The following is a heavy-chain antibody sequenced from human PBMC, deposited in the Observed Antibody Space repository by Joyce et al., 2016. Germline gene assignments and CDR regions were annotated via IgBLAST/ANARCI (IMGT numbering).Heavy chain of an antibody. V-gene: IGHV1-18*01. CDR1: GYTFSNFG. CDR3: ARDRRDYVWGSYRSYFDY. J-gene: IGHJ4*02. Sequence: QVQLVQSGAELKKPGASVKVSCTASGYTFSNFGISWVRQAPGQGLEWMGWSSGYNGNTNYAQRFQGRVTMTTDTSTNTAYMALRSLRSDDTAVYFCARDRRDYVWGSYRSYFDYWGQGILVTVSS. CDR2: SSGYNGNT. D-gene: IGHD3-16*02.